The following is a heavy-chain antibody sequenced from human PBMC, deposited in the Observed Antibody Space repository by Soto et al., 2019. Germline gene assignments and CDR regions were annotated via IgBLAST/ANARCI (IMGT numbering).Heavy chain of an antibody. CDR1: GGSISSGGYY. V-gene: IGHV4-31*03. D-gene: IGHD6-19*01. Sequence: SETLSLTCTVSGGSISSGGYYWSWIRQHPGKGLEWIGYIYYSGSTYYNPSLKSRVTISVDTSKNQFSLKLSSVTAADTAVYYCARADGRTSQWPMMDYWGQGTLVTVSS. J-gene: IGHJ4*02. CDR2: IYYSGST. CDR3: ARADGRTSQWPMMDY.